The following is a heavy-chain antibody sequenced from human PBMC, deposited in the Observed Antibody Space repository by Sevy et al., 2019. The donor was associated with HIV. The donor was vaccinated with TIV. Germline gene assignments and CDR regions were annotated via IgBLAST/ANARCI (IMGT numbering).Heavy chain of an antibody. D-gene: IGHD5-18*01. J-gene: IGHJ4*02. CDR1: GFTFSSYA. Sequence: RGCLRLSCAASGFTFSSYAMHWVRQAPGKGLQWVAVISYDGSKKFYADSVKGRFTISRDNSKNTLYLQMNSLRAEDKALYYCARGPGLHGYAYDWEVDYWGQGTLVVVSS. V-gene: IGHV3-30-3*01. CDR2: ISYDGSKK. CDR3: ARGPGLHGYAYDWEVDY.